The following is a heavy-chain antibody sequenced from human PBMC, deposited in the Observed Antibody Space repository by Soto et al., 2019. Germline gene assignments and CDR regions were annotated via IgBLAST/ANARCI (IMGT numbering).Heavy chain of an antibody. CDR2: IIPIFGTA. CDR3: ARERVTIFGVVIMSSGMDV. D-gene: IGHD3-3*01. CDR1: GGTFSSYA. Sequence: QVQLVQSGAEVKKPGSSVKVSCKASGGTFSSYAISWVRQAPGQGLEWMGGIIPIFGTANYAQKFQGRVTITADESTSTAYMELSSLRSEDTAVYYCARERVTIFGVVIMSSGMDVWGQGTTVTVSS. J-gene: IGHJ6*02. V-gene: IGHV1-69*01.